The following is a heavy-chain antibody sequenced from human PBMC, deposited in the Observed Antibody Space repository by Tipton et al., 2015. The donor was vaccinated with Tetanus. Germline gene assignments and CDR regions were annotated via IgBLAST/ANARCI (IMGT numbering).Heavy chain of an antibody. D-gene: IGHD2-8*01. V-gene: IGHV5-51*01. CDR1: GYIFNNYW. Sequence: QLVQSGGEVKKPGESLKISCKGSGYIFNNYWIGWVRQMPGKGLEWMGIIYPAASDTRYSPSFQGQVTISVDKSINTAYLQWSSLKASDTSMFYCARAHCSDGVCNFDFWGQGALVTVAS. J-gene: IGHJ4*02. CDR3: ARAHCSDGVCNFDF. CDR2: IYPAASDT.